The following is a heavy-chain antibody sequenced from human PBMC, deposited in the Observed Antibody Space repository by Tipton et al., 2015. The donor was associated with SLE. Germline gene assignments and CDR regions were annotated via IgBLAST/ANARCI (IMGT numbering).Heavy chain of an antibody. CDR2: VYYSGIT. J-gene: IGHJ2*01. CDR1: VGSINTSDYF. V-gene: IGHV4-39*07. CDR3: ARLRWYFEL. Sequence: TLSLTCTVSVGSINTSDYFWGWIRQPPGKGLEWIGIVYYSGITYYNPSLQSRISMSVDTSKNQFSLKLNSVTAADSAVFFCARLRWYFELWGRGTLVTVCS.